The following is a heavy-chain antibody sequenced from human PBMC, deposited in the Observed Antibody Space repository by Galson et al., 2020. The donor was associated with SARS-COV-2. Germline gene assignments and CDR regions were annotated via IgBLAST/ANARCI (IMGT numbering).Heavy chain of an antibody. D-gene: IGHD3-22*01. V-gene: IGHV4-38-2*02. Sequence: SQTLSLTCTVSGYSVSTTNYWGWVRQPPGRGLEWIGSVYPSGTTYYNPSLKSRVTISVDTSKNQFSLRLDTVTAADTALYYCARQGVNMIVLVTVPGWYFDLWGRGTLVTVSS. CDR1: GYSVSTTNY. CDR3: ARQGVNMIVLVTVPGWYFDL. J-gene: IGHJ2*01. CDR2: VYPSGTT.